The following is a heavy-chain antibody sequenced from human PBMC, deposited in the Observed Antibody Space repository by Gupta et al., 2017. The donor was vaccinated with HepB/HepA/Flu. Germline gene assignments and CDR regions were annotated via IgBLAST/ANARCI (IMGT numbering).Heavy chain of an antibody. J-gene: IGHJ6*02. Sequence: EVQLVESGGGLVKPGGSLRLSSAASGFRFSSYSMNWVRQAPGKGLEWDSSISSSSSYIYYADSVKGRFTISRDNAKNSLYLQMNSLRAEDTAVYYCARAVWFGELSEGMDVWGQGTTVTVSS. V-gene: IGHV3-21*01. CDR3: ARAVWFGELSEGMDV. D-gene: IGHD3-10*01. CDR1: GFRFSSYS. CDR2: ISSSSSYI.